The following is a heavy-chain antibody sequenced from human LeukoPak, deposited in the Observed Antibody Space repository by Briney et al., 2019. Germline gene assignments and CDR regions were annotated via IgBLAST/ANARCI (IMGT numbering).Heavy chain of an antibody. J-gene: IGHJ5*02. CDR1: AGSISTSSYY. CDR2: IYYSGST. V-gene: IGHV4-61*01. D-gene: IGHD3-10*01. CDR3: ARDQSGSGYNWFDP. Sequence: PSETLSLTCTVSAGSISTSSYYWGWIRQPPGKGLEWIGYIYYSGSTNYNPSLKSRVTISVDTSKNQFSLKLSSVTAADTAVYYCARDQSGSGYNWFDPWGQGTLVTVSS.